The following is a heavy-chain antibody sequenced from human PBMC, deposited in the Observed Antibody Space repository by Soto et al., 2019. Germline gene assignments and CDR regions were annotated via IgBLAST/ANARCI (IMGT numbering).Heavy chain of an antibody. Sequence: PGGSLRLSCSASGFTFSDYYMSWIRQAPGKGLEWISYIDSSGSIIYYADPVKGRFTISRDNAKNSLYLQMNSLRAEDTAVYYCARDLGYYDSSGYFDYWGQGTLVTVSS. D-gene: IGHD3-22*01. CDR3: ARDLGYYDSSGYFDY. J-gene: IGHJ4*02. CDR1: GFTFSDYY. V-gene: IGHV3-11*01. CDR2: IDSSGSII.